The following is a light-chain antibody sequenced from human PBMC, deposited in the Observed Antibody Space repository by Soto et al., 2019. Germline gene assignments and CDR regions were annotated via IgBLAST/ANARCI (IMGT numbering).Light chain of an antibody. CDR3: SSYTTTSTV. Sequence: QSALTQPASVSGSPGQSITISCTGTSSDVGGYDYVSWYQQYPGKAPKLLIYEVSNRPSGVSSRFSGSKSGNTASLTISGLQAEDEADYYCSSYTTTSTVFGTGTKLTVL. CDR2: EVS. V-gene: IGLV2-14*01. CDR1: SSDVGGYDY. J-gene: IGLJ1*01.